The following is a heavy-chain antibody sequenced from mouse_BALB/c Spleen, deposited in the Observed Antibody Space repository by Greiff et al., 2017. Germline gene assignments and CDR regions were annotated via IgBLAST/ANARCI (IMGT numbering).Heavy chain of an antibody. Sequence: EVKLMESGGGLVKPGGSLKLSCAASGFTFSSYAMSWVRQSPEKRLEWVAEISSGGSYTYYPDTVTGRFTISRDNAKNTLYLEMSSLRSEDTAMYYCARDGGTVVEPAMDYWGQGTSVTVSS. CDR2: ISSGGSYT. D-gene: IGHD1-1*01. CDR3: ARDGGTVVEPAMDY. J-gene: IGHJ4*01. CDR1: GFTFSSYA. V-gene: IGHV5-9-4*01.